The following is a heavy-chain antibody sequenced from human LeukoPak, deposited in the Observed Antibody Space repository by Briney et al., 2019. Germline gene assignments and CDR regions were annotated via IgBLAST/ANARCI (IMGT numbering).Heavy chain of an antibody. CDR1: GFTFSSYS. J-gene: IGHJ4*02. CDR2: ITSSSSTI. V-gene: IGHV3-48*01. Sequence: QAGGSLRLSCAASGFTFSSYSMNWVRQAPGKGLEWVSYITSSSSTICYADSVKGRFTISRDNAKNSLYLQMNSLRAEDTAVYYCARVVYGSGSYYRFFDYWGQGTLVTVSS. D-gene: IGHD3-10*01. CDR3: ARVVYGSGSYYRFFDY.